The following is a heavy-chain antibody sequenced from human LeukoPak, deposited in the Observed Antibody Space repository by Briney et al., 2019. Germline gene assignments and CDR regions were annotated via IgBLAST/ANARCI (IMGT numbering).Heavy chain of an antibody. CDR2: ISYDGSNK. J-gene: IGHJ3*02. CDR1: GFTFSSYA. V-gene: IGHV3-30-3*01. Sequence: GGSLRLSCAASGFTFSSYAMHWVRQAPGKGLEWVAVISYDGSNKYYADSVKGRFTISRDNSKNTLYLQMNSLRPEDTAVYYCARDENLVIWGQGAMVTVSS. D-gene: IGHD2/OR15-2a*01. CDR3: ARDENLVI.